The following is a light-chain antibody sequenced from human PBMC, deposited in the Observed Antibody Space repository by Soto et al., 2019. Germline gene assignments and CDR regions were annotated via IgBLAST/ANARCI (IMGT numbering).Light chain of an antibody. CDR2: GAS. V-gene: IGKV3-20*01. CDR1: QSLSGNY. J-gene: IGKJ5*01. CDR3: PQYGTSPRT. Sequence: EIVLTQSPGTLSLSPGKRATLSCRASQSLSGNYLAWYQQRPGQAPRLLIHGASNRAPGIPDRFSGSGSGTEFPLPLSRLEPDDFAVSSCPQYGTSPRTFGQGTRLEIK.